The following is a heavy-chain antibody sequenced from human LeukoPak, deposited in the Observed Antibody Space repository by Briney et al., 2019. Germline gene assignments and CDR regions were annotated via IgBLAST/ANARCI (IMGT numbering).Heavy chain of an antibody. Sequence: GGSLRLSCTGSGLTFSSYWMHWVRQAPGKGLGWVSRISDDGSNTNSAGSVKGRFTISRDNAKNTLFLQMTSLRVEDPAVYSCGRVIVGAPGVDYWGQGTPVTVSS. J-gene: IGHJ4*02. D-gene: IGHD1-26*01. V-gene: IGHV3-74*01. CDR1: GLTFSSYW. CDR3: GRVIVGAPGVDY. CDR2: ISDDGSNT.